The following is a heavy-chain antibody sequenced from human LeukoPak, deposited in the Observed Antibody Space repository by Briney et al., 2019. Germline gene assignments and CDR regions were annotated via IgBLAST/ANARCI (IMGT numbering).Heavy chain of an antibody. D-gene: IGHD6-19*01. CDR2: INAGNGNT. J-gene: IGHJ3*02. Sequence: GASVKVSCKASGYTFTSYAMHWVRQAPGQRLEWMGRINAGNGNTKYSQKFQGRVTITRDTSASTAYMELSSLRSEDTAVYYCARPYSSGWYNGAFDIWGQGTMVTVSS. CDR1: GYTFTSYA. CDR3: ARPYSSGWYNGAFDI. V-gene: IGHV1-3*01.